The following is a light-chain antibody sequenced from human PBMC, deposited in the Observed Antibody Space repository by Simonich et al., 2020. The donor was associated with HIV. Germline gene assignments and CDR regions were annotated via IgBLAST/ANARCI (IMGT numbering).Light chain of an antibody. Sequence: EVVLTQSPATLSLSPGERATLSCRASQSVSRYLAWYQQKPGQAPRLLIYDASNGATGIPARFSGSGSVTDFTLTISSLEPEDFAVYYCQQRSNWPLTFGGGTKVEIK. CDR3: QQRSNWPLT. CDR2: DAS. CDR1: QSVSRY. J-gene: IGKJ4*01. V-gene: IGKV3-11*01.